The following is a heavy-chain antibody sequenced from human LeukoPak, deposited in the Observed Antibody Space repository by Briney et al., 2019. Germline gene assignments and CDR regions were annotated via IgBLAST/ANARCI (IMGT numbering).Heavy chain of an antibody. D-gene: IGHD3-9*01. J-gene: IGHJ4*02. Sequence: ASVKVSCKASGYTFTSYYMHWVRQAPGQGLEWMGIINPSGGSISYAQKFQGRVTMTRDTSTSTVYMELSSLRSEDTAVYYCATAANILTGYSPPDYWGQGTLVTVSS. CDR1: GYTFTSYY. V-gene: IGHV1-46*01. CDR3: ATAANILTGYSPPDY. CDR2: INPSGGSI.